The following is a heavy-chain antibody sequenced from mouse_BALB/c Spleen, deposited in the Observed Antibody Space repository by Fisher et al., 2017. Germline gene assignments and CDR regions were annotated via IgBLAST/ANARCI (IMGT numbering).Heavy chain of an antibody. D-gene: IGHD1-1*01. CDR3: TTTVYAMDY. J-gene: IGHJ4*01. V-gene: IGHV1S12*01. Sequence: DKFKGKATMTADTSSSTAYMELRSLTSEDSAVYYCATTTVYAMDYWGQGTSVTVSS.